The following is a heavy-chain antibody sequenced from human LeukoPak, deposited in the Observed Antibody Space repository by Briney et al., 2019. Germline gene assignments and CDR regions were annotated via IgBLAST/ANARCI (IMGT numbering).Heavy chain of an antibody. CDR3: ARDSLRYDAFDI. D-gene: IGHD3-9*01. J-gene: IGHJ3*02. Sequence: GGSLRLSCAASGFTFSSYSLSWVRQAPGKGLEWVSYITGNSPTIYYADSVKGRFTISRDNSKNTLYLQMNSLRAEDTAVYYCARDSLRYDAFDIWGQGTMVTVSS. CDR2: ITGNSPTI. V-gene: IGHV3-48*01. CDR1: GFTFSSYS.